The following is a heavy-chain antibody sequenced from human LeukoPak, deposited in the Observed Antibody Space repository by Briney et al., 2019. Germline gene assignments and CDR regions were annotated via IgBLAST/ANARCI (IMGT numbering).Heavy chain of an antibody. CDR3: ARPRGYDILTGHVYYFDY. J-gene: IGHJ4*02. D-gene: IGHD3-9*01. Sequence: PGESLKISCKGSGYSFTSYWIGWVCQMPGKGLEWMGIIYPGDSDTRYSPSFQGQVTISADKSISTAYLQWSSLKASDTAMYYCARPRGYDILTGHVYYFDYWGQGTLVTVSS. CDR2: IYPGDSDT. CDR1: GYSFTSYW. V-gene: IGHV5-51*01.